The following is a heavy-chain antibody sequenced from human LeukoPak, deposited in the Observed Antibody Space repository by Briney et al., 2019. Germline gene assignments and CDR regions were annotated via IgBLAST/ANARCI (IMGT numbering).Heavy chain of an antibody. D-gene: IGHD5-12*01. CDR2: INHNSGGT. V-gene: IGHV1-2*02. J-gene: IGHJ4*02. CDR3: ASRTGYSGYEGLDY. CDR1: GYTFTGYY. Sequence: ASVKVSCKASGYTFTGYYMHWVRQAPGQGLEWMGWINHNSGGTNYAQKFQGRVTMTRDTSISTAYMELSRLRSDDTAVYHCASRTGYSGYEGLDYWGQGTLVTVSS.